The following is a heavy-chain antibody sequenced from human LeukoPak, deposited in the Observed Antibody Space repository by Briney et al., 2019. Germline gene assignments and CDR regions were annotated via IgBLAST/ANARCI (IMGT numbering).Heavy chain of an antibody. V-gene: IGHV1-2*02. CDR3: ARGRAATAIFWFDP. J-gene: IGHJ5*02. CDR2: INPNSGGT. Sequence: ASVKVSCKASGYTFTAHYIHWVRQAPGQGLEWMGWINPNSGGTNSAQKFQGRVTMTRDTSITTAYMELSRLKSDDTAVYYCARGRAATAIFWFDPWGQGTLVTVSS. CDR1: GYTFTAHY. D-gene: IGHD2-21*02.